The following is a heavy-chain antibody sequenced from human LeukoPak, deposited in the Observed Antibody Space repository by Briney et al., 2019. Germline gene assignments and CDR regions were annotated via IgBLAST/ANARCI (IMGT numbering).Heavy chain of an antibody. CDR1: DDSITMYY. CDR3: ARTLDDGTLDY. CDR2: VDHTGST. D-gene: IGHD1-1*01. V-gene: IGHV4-59*01. J-gene: IGHJ4*02. Sequence: SETLSLTCSVSDDSITMYYWTWIRQPPGKGLEWIGYVDHTGSTNFNPSLNGRVSISRDTTKNLFSLKLSSVTAADTAVYYCARTLDDGTLDYWGQGTLVTVSS.